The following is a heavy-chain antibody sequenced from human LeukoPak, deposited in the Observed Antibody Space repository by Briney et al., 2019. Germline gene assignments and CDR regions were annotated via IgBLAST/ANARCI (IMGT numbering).Heavy chain of an antibody. J-gene: IGHJ4*02. V-gene: IGHV4-59*01. CDR3: ARDGFYGDGYYFDY. CDR2: IYYSGST. CDR1: GGAISSYY. D-gene: IGHD4-17*01. Sequence: PSETLSLTCTVSGGAISSYYWSWIRQPPGKGLDWIGYIYYSGSTNYNPSLKSRVTISVDTSKNQFSLKLSSVTAADTAVYYCARDGFYGDGYYFDYWGQGTLVTVSS.